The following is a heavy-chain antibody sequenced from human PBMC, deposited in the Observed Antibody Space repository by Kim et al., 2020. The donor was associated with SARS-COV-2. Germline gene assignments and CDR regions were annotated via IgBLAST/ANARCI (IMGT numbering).Heavy chain of an antibody. Sequence: SETLSLTCTVSGGSVSSGNYYWNWVRQPPGKGLEWIGYIYDSGSTNYNPSLKSRVTISVDTSKNQFSLNLSSVTAADTAVYYCARARYYYDSSGYYGTYGMDVWGQGTTVTVSS. CDR2: IYDSGST. CDR3: ARARYYYDSSGYYGTYGMDV. V-gene: IGHV4-61*01. D-gene: IGHD3-22*01. CDR1: GGSVSSGNYY. J-gene: IGHJ6*02.